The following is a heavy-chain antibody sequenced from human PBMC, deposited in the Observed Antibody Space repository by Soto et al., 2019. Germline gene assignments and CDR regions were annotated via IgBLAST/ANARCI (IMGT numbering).Heavy chain of an antibody. J-gene: IGHJ6*02. CDR1: GGTFSSYA. CDR2: IIPIFGTA. Sequence: QVQLVQSGAEVKKPGSSVKVSCKASGGTFSSYAISWVRQAPGQGLEWMGGIIPIFGTANYAQKFQGRVTMTKDESKRTGYMELSRLSSEDKAGYDSSRELGPAAPGGYDYHGMDVWGQGSTVTDSS. D-gene: IGHD2-2*01. V-gene: IGHV1-69*05. CDR3: SRELGPAAPGGYDYHGMDV.